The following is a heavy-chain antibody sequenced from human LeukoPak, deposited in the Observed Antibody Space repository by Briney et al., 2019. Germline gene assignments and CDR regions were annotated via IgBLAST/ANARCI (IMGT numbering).Heavy chain of an antibody. CDR2: INPSGDST. D-gene: IGHD2-2*01. J-gene: IGHJ4*02. V-gene: IGHV1-46*01. CDR1: GYTFTSYY. Sequence: ASVKVSCKASGYTFTSYYMHWVRQAPGQGLEWMGIINPSGDSTSCEQRFQGRLTMTRDTSTNTVYMELSSLRSEDTAVYYCARHPSPQLHHFDYWGQGTLVTVSS. CDR3: ARHPSPQLHHFDY.